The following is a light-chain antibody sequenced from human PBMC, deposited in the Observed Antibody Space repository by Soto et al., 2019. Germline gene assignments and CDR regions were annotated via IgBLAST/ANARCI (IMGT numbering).Light chain of an antibody. J-gene: IGKJ1*01. CDR2: GAS. CDR3: QQYGSSPST. Sequence: EIVLTQSPAPLSVSPGERATLSCRASQSVNSNYLAWYQHKPGQAPRLLIYGASSRATGIPDRFSGSASGTDFTLTISRLEPEDFAVYHCQQYGSSPSTFGQGTKVEIK. CDR1: QSVNSNY. V-gene: IGKV3-20*01.